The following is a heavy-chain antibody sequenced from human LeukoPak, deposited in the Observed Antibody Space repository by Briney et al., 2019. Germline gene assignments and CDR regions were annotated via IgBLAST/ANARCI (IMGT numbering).Heavy chain of an antibody. Sequence: GGSLRLSCEASGFTFSGYAVSWVRQAPGKGLEWVSGFGTDGNTHYAESVRGRFDISRDTSKTTVYLQMNSLRAEDTAIYYCAKQAYDSPRTDFDYWGQGTLVTVSS. D-gene: IGHD3-22*01. CDR3: AKQAYDSPRTDFDY. V-gene: IGHV3-23*01. CDR2: FGTDGNT. CDR1: GFTFSGYA. J-gene: IGHJ4*02.